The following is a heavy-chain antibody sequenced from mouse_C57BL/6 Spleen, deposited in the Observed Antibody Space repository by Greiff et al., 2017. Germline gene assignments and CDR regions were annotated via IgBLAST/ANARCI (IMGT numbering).Heavy chain of an antibody. V-gene: IGHV1-80*01. CDR2: IYPGDGDT. J-gene: IGHJ2*01. D-gene: IGHD1-1*01. Sequence: QVQLQQSGAELVKPGASVKISCKASGYAFSSYWMNWVKQRPGKGLECIGQIYPGDGDTNSNGKFKGKATLTADKSSSTAYMQLSSLTSEDSAVYFCARSGSYDYFDDWGQGTTLTVSS. CDR3: ARSGSYDYFDD. CDR1: GYAFSSYW.